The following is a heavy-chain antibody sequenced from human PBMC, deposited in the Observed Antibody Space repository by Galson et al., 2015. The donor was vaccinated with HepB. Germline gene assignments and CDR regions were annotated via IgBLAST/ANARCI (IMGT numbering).Heavy chain of an antibody. J-gene: IGHJ5*02. V-gene: IGHV5-10-1*01. D-gene: IGHD2-15*01. CDR3: ARQLGYCSGGSCPGFRYNWFDP. Sequence: QSGAEVKKPGESLRISCKGSGYSFTSYWISWMRQMPGKGLEWMGRIDPSDSYTNYSPSFQGHVTISADKSISTAYLQWSSLKASDTAMYYCARQLGYCSGGSCPGFRYNWFDPWGQGTLVTVSS. CDR1: GYSFTSYW. CDR2: IDPSDSYT.